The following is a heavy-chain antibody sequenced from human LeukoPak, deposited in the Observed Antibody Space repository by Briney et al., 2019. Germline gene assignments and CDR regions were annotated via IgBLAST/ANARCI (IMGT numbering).Heavy chain of an antibody. CDR3: ARGQLWLWGYYYYYMDV. J-gene: IGHJ6*03. Sequence: WETLSLTCTVSGGSISSSSYYWGWIRQPPGKGLEWIGSIYYSGSAYYNPSLTGRVTISIDTSKNQFSLKLSSVTAADTAVYYCARGQLWLWGYYYYYMDVWGKGTTVTVSS. CDR2: IYYSGSA. V-gene: IGHV4-39*07. CDR1: GGSISSSSYY. D-gene: IGHD5-18*01.